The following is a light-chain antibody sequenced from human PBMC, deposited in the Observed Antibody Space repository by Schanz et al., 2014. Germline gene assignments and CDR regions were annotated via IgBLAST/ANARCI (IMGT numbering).Light chain of an antibody. CDR3: SSYVSSNNVL. Sequence: QSALTQPASVSGSPGQSITISCTGTSSDVGSHNLVSWYQQHPGKAPKLMIYEVTKRPSGVSNRFSGSKSGNTASLTISGVQAEDEADYFCSSYVSSNNVLFGGGTKLTVL. CDR1: SSDVGSHNL. V-gene: IGLV2-23*02. CDR2: EVT. J-gene: IGLJ2*01.